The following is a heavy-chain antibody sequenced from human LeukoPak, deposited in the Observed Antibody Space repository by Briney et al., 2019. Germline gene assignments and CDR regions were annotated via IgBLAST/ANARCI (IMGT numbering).Heavy chain of an antibody. D-gene: IGHD5-12*01. V-gene: IGHV4-39*01. Sequence: SETLSLTCTVSGGSISSSSYYWGWIRQTPGKGLEWIVSIYYSGSNYYNPSLKSRVTISVDTSKNQFSLKLSSVTAADTAVYYCASKRIVATIYDYWGQGTLVTVSS. CDR1: GGSISSSSYY. CDR2: IYYSGSN. J-gene: IGHJ4*02. CDR3: ASKRIVATIYDY.